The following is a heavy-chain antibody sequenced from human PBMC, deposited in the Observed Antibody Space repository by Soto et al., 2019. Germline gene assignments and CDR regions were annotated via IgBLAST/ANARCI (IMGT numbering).Heavy chain of an antibody. V-gene: IGHV4-59*01. Sequence: SETLSLTCTVSGGSISSYYWSWIRQPPGKGLEWIGYIYYSGSTNYNPSLKSRVTISVDTSKNQFSLKLSSVTAADTAVYYCARVSQYSSGSFYWYYGMDVWGQGTTVTVSS. CDR1: GGSISSYY. CDR2: IYYSGST. CDR3: ARVSQYSSGSFYWYYGMDV. D-gene: IGHD6-19*01. J-gene: IGHJ6*02.